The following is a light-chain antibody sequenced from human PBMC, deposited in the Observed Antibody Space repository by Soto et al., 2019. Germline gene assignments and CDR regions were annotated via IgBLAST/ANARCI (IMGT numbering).Light chain of an antibody. CDR1: SSDVGGYNY. CDR2: EVS. J-gene: IGLJ1*01. V-gene: IGLV2-14*01. CDR3: SSYTRSSTYV. Sequence: QSVLTQPASVSRSPGQSITISCTGTSSDVGGYNYVSWYQQHPGKAPKLMIYEVSNRPSGVSNRFSGSKSGNTASLTISGLQAEDESDYYCSSYTRSSTYVFGTGTKLTVL.